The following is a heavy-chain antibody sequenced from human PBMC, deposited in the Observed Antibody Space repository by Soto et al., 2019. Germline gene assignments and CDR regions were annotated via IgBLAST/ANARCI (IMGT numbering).Heavy chain of an antibody. J-gene: IGHJ6*02. CDR2: INPSGGST. CDR1: GYTFTSYY. CDR3: ARVSRWGLAYYYGMDV. Sequence: QVQLVQSGAEVKKPGASVKVSCKASGYTFTSYYMHWVRQAPGQGLEWMGIINPSGGSTSYAQKFKGRVTMTRDTSTSTVYMEVSSLRSEDKAVYYCARVSRWGLAYYYGMDVWGQGTTVTVSS. D-gene: IGHD1-26*01. V-gene: IGHV1-46*01.